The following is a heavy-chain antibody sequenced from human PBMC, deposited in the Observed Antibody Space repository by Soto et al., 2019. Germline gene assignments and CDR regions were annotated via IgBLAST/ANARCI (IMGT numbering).Heavy chain of an antibody. D-gene: IGHD2-8*01. CDR3: ARAFCTNGVCYYFFDY. Sequence: GGSLRLSCAASGFTFGTYAMHWVRQAPGKGLEWVAVIYYGGSNRYYGDAVKGRFTISRDNSKGTLYLQMSSLRAEDTAVYYCARAFCTNGVCYYFFDYWGHGTLVTVSS. V-gene: IGHV3-33*01. CDR2: IYYGGSNR. CDR1: GFTFGTYA. J-gene: IGHJ4*01.